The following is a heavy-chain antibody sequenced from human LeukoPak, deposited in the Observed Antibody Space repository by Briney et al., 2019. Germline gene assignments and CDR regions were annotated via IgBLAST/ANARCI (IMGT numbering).Heavy chain of an antibody. J-gene: IGHJ4*02. CDR2: IYYSGST. V-gene: IGHV4-31*03. CDR3: ARVGHYYGSGSRFDY. D-gene: IGHD3-10*01. Sequence: SETLSLTCTVSGGSISSGGYYWSWIRQHPGKGLEWIGYIYYSGSTYYNPSFKSRVTISVDTSKNQFSLKLSSVTAADTAVYYCARVGHYYGSGSRFDYWGQGTLVTVSS. CDR1: GGSISSGGYY.